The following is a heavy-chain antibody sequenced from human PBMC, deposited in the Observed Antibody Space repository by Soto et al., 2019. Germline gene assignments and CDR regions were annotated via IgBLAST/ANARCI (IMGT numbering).Heavy chain of an antibody. J-gene: IGHJ4*02. CDR3: ASLSPAFYY. V-gene: IGHV1-18*01. D-gene: IGHD3-3*02. Sequence: QVPLVQSGPEVKKPGASVKVYCKSSGYTFTNYGITWVRQAPGQGLEWMGWITTDKGKTTNAQKFQSRVTMTTDTSTSTAYMELTSLRSDDTAMYYVASLSPAFYYWGQGTLVTVSS. CDR2: ITTDKGKT. CDR1: GYTFTNYG.